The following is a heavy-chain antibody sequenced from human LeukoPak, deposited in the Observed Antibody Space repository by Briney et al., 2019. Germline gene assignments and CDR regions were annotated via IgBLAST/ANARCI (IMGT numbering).Heavy chain of an antibody. V-gene: IGHV1-69*06. D-gene: IGHD3-22*01. CDR3: ARMAGYDSRGFRNDALDI. CDR1: GGTFSSYA. J-gene: IGHJ3*02. CDR2: IIPIFGTA. Sequence: WASVKVSCKASGGTFSSYAISWVRQAPGQGLEWMGGIIPIFGTANYAQKFQGRVTITADKSTTTAYMELSSLRSEDTAVYYCARMAGYDSRGFRNDALDIWGQGTMVTVSS.